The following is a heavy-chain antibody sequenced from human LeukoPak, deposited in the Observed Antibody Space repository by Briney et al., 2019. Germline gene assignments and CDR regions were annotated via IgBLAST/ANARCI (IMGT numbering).Heavy chain of an antibody. CDR3: ATQRGDGYFDY. J-gene: IGHJ4*02. Sequence: SETLSLTCTVSGGSISTSNYYWGWIRQPPGKGLEWIGEIYHSGSTNYNPSLKSRVTISVDKSKNQFSLKLSSVTAADTAVYYCATQRGDGYFDYWGQGTLVTVSS. D-gene: IGHD2-21*01. CDR1: GGSISTSNYY. CDR2: IYHSGST. V-gene: IGHV4-39*07.